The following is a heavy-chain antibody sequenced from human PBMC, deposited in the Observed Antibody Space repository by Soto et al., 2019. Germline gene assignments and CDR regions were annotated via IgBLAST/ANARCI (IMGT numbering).Heavy chain of an antibody. Sequence: SETLSLTCAVSGGSISSSNWWSWVRQPPGKGLEWIGEIYHSGSTNYNPSLKSRVTISVDRSKNQFSLKLSSVTAADTAVYYCARGGFGVSYNWFDPWGQGTLVTVSS. CDR2: IYHSGST. CDR3: ARGGFGVSYNWFDP. CDR1: GGSISSSNW. D-gene: IGHD3-3*01. V-gene: IGHV4-4*02. J-gene: IGHJ5*02.